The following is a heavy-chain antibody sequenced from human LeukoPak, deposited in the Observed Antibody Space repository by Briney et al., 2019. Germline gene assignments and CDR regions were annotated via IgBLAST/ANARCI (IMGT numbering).Heavy chain of an antibody. D-gene: IGHD3-16*01. J-gene: IGHJ3*02. CDR1: GGSFSSSY. CDR2: IYSNGNT. CDR3: ALGLVRVRLGAVVLQI. V-gene: IGHV4-59*01. Sequence: SETLSLTCIVSGGSFSSSYWSWIRQPPGKGLEWIAYIYSNGNTNSNPSLKSRVTIAVDTSQSQFSLKLSSVTAADPAVYYCALGLVRVRLGAVVLQIWGQGTKVTVSS.